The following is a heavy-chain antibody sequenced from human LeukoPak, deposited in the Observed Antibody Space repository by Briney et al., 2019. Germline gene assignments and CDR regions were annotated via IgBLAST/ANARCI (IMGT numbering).Heavy chain of an antibody. D-gene: IGHD3-22*01. CDR3: ARGLIRSQAWLSY. V-gene: IGHV1-8*01. J-gene: IGHJ4*02. CDR2: MNPNSGNT. Sequence: ASVKVSCKASGYTFTSYDINWVRQATGQGLEWMGWMNPNSGNTGYAQKFQGRVTMTRNTSISTAYMELRSLRSEDTAVYYCARGLIRSQAWLSYWGQGTLVTVSS. CDR1: GYTFTSYD.